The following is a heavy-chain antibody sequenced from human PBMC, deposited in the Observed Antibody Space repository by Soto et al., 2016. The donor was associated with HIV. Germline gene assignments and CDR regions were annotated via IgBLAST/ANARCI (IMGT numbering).Heavy chain of an antibody. D-gene: IGHD3-22*01. CDR2: INSDGSST. CDR1: GFTFSSYW. J-gene: IGHJ3*02. CDR3: ARDGYYYDSSGAFDI. V-gene: IGHV3-74*01. Sequence: EVQLVESGGGLVQPGGSLRLSCAASGFTFSSYWMHWVRQAPGKGLVWVSRINSDGSSTSYADSVKGRFTISRDNAKNTLYLQMNSLRAEDTAVYYCARDGYYYDSSGAFDIWGQGTMVTVSS.